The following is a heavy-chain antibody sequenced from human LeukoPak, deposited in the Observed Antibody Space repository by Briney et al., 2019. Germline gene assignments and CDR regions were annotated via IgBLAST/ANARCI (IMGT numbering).Heavy chain of an antibody. V-gene: IGHV3-23*01. Sequence: GGSLRLSCAASGFTFSSYAMSWVRQAPGKGLEWVSSISGDGGSTWYADSVKGRFTISRDNSKHTLYLQMNSLGAEDTAIYYCAKWAAMRDFDNWGPRTLFTVSS. J-gene: IGHJ4*01. CDR2: ISGDGGST. CDR1: GFTFSSYA. D-gene: IGHD6-25*01. CDR3: AKWAAMRDFDN.